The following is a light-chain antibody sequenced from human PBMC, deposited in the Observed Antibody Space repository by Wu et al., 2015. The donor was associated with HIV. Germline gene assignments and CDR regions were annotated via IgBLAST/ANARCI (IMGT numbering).Light chain of an antibody. CDR3: HQLNTYPET. Sequence: SLSASIGDRVTIIAGPVRTIRNYLALVTRQKPGKAPKLLIYGISTLQSGVPSRFSGSGSGTDFTLTISSLQPEDFAAYYCHQLNTYPETFGGGTKVEIE. CDR2: GIS. J-gene: IGKJ4*01. V-gene: IGKV1-9*01. CDR1: RTIRNY.